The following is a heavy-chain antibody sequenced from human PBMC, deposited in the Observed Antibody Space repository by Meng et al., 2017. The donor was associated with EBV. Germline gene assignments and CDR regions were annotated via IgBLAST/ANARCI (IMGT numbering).Heavy chain of an antibody. V-gene: IGHV3-23*01. Sequence: EVRLLVSGGGLVQPGGSLRLSCAASGFSFSNYAMGWVRQAPGKGLEWVSGISATSVDTYYADSVKGRFAISRDNSKNTVTLHMNILRAEDTAIYYCNSGSHSPLDSWGQGTLVTVSS. D-gene: IGHD1-26*01. CDR1: GFSFSNYA. J-gene: IGHJ4*02. CDR3: NSGSHSPLDS. CDR2: ISATSVDT.